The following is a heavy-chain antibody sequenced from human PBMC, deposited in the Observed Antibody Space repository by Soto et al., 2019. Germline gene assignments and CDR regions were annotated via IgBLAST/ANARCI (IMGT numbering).Heavy chain of an antibody. CDR1: GGSISSGDYY. V-gene: IGHV4-30-4*01. Sequence: QVQLQESGPGLVKPSQTLSLTCTVSGGSISSGDYYWSWIRQPPGKGLEWIGYIYHSGSTYYNPSRKRRVTISVETSKNPFSLKLSSVTGADTAVYSCASERPDGARLDPWGQGTLVTVSS. CDR3: ASERPDGARLDP. J-gene: IGHJ5*02. CDR2: IYHSGST. D-gene: IGHD6-6*01.